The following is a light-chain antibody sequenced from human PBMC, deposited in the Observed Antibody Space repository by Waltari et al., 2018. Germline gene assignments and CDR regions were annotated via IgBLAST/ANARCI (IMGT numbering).Light chain of an antibody. Sequence: EIVLTQSPAALSVYPGERAILSCRASQRVSSNLAWYQQKPGQAPRLLSDGASTRATGIPARFSGSGSGTEFSLIISSLQSEDFAVYYCQQHNNWPLTFGGGTKVEIK. CDR2: GAS. CDR1: QRVSSN. CDR3: QQHNNWPLT. J-gene: IGKJ4*01. V-gene: IGKV3-15*01.